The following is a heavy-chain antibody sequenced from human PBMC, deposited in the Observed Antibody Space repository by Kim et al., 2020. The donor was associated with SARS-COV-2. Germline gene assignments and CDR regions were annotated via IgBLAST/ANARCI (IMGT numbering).Heavy chain of an antibody. J-gene: IGHJ4*02. CDR1: GFTFSDHY. CDR2: IRNKAKSYTT. CDR3: GDFGAGY. D-gene: IGHD4-17*01. Sequence: GGSLRLSCAASGFTFSDHYMDWARQAPGKGLEWVSRIRNKAKSYTTNYAASVKDRFTVSRDDSKNSVYLQMNSLKSEDTAVYYCGDFGAGYWGQGTLVTV. V-gene: IGHV3-72*01.